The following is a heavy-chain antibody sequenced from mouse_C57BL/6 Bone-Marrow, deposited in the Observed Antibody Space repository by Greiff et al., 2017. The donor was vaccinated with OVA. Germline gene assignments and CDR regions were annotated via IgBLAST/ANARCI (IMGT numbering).Heavy chain of an antibody. J-gene: IGHJ2*01. CDR2: ISYDGST. V-gene: IGHV3-6*01. CDR1: GYSITSGYY. D-gene: IGHD4-1*01. Sequence: DVQLQESGPGLVKPSQSLSLTCSVTGYSITSGYYCNLIRQPPGNILECVGFISYDGSTNYNPSFKNQISITGDPSTNQFFLKLNPVTTEDPAIYYYASNWGNFDYWGQGTTLTVSS. CDR3: ASNWGNFDY.